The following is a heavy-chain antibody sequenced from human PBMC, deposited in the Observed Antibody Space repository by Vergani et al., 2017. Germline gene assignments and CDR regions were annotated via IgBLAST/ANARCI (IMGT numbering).Heavy chain of an antibody. Sequence: EVQLVESGGGLVQPGGSLRLSCAASGFTFSSYWMSWVRQAPGKGLEWVANIKQDGSEKYYVDSVKGRFTISRDNAKNSLYLQMYSLRAEDTAVYYCARERTSRYGSGSYYLDYWGQGTLVTVSS. J-gene: IGHJ4*02. CDR1: GFTFSSYW. CDR2: IKQDGSEK. D-gene: IGHD3-10*01. V-gene: IGHV3-7*03. CDR3: ARERTSRYGSGSYYLDY.